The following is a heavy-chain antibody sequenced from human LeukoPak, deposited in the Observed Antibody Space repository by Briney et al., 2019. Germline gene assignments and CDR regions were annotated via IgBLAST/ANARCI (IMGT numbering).Heavy chain of an antibody. CDR1: GGSINSYY. Sequence: NPSETLSPTCTVSGGSINSYYWNWIRQPPGKGLEWIGYIYYSGSTSYNPSLKSRVTISVDTSKNQFSLKLSSVTVVDTAVYYCVRAMELDYWGQGTLVTVSS. CDR3: VRAMELDY. D-gene: IGHD5-18*01. J-gene: IGHJ4*02. CDR2: IYYSGST. V-gene: IGHV4-59*08.